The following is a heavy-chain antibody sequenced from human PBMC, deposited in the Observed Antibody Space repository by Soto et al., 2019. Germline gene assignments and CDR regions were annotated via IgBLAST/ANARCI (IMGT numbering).Heavy chain of an antibody. J-gene: IGHJ6*02. CDR3: ARDSVRYRRDGVCYQGYCYFAMDV. CDR2: ISASNGNT. V-gene: IGHV1-18*01. CDR1: GYTFTSYG. Sequence: ASVKVSCKASGYTFTSYGFSWVRQAPGQGLEWMGWISASNGNTNYAQKLQGRVTMTTDTSTGTAYMELRSLRSDDTATYYCARDSVRYRRDGVCYQGYCYFAMDVWGQGTTVTVSS. D-gene: IGHD2-8*02.